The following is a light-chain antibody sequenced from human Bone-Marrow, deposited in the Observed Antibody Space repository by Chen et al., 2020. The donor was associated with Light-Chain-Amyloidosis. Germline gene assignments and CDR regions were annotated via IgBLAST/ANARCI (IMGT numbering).Light chain of an antibody. CDR3: QQSYITPQVT. Sequence: DIQMTQSPSSLSASIGDRVTLTCRASQSISTYLNWYQQKPGKAPKLLIYAASSLQSGVPSRFSGSGSGTEFTLTSSSLQPEDFATYYCQQSYITPQVTFGGGTKVEIK. J-gene: IGKJ4*01. CDR1: QSISTY. CDR2: AAS. V-gene: IGKV1-39*01.